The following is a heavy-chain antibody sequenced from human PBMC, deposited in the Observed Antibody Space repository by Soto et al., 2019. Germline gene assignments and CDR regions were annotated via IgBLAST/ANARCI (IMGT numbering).Heavy chain of an antibody. D-gene: IGHD2-2*01. V-gene: IGHV4-39*01. Sequence: QLQLQESGPGLVKASETLSLTCNVSGGSISSSRSYWAWIRQPPGKGLEWIANIFYSGSTYYNPSHATRVTVSVDTSKTQFSLKLSSVTAADTAVYYCARQPTTAVIDLWFDPWGQGTLVTVSS. CDR1: GGSISSSRSY. CDR2: IFYSGST. CDR3: ARQPTTAVIDLWFDP. J-gene: IGHJ5*02.